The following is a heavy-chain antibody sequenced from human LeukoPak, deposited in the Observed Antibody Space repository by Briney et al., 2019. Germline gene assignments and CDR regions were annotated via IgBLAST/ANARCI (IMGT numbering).Heavy chain of an antibody. Sequence: HPGGSLRLSCAASGFTFSSYWMHWVRQAPGKGLEWVALISYGGSNKYYADSVKGRFTISRDDSKNTLYLQMSSLRAEDTAVYYCARDPTPDQVVPAATDYFDYWGQGTLVTVSS. CDR2: ISYGGSNK. CDR1: GFTFSSYW. D-gene: IGHD2-2*01. V-gene: IGHV3-30*03. J-gene: IGHJ4*02. CDR3: ARDPTPDQVVPAATDYFDY.